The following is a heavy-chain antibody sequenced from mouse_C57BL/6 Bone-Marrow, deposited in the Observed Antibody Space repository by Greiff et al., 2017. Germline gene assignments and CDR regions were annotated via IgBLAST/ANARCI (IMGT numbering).Heavy chain of an antibody. CDR1: GYTFTSYW. J-gene: IGHJ3*01. V-gene: IGHV1-50*01. D-gene: IGHD2-2*01. CDR3: ARWGWLPPY. CDR2: IDPSDSYT. Sequence: VQLQQPGAELVKPGASVKLSCKASGYTFTSYWMQWVKQRPGQGLEWIGEIDPSDSYTNYNQKFKGKATLTVDTSSSTAYMQLSSLTSEDSAVYYCARWGWLPPYWGQGTLVTVSA.